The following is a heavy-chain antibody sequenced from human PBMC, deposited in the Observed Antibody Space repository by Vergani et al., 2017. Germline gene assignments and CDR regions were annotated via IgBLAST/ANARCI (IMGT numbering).Heavy chain of an antibody. CDR1: GYSISSGYY. J-gene: IGHJ4*02. V-gene: IGHV4-38-2*01. D-gene: IGHD3-10*01. CDR3: ARRYYGSSYYFDY. CDR2: IYHSGST. Sequence: QVQLQESGPGLVKPSETLSLTCAVSGYSISSGYYWGWIRQPPGKGLEWIGSIYHSGSTYYNPSLKSRVTISVDTSKNQFSLKLSSVTAADTAVYYCARRYYGSSYYFDYWGQGTLVTVSS.